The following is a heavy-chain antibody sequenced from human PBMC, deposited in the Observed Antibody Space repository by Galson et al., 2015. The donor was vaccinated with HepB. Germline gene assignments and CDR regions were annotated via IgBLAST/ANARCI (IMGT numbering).Heavy chain of an antibody. Sequence: QSGAEVTKPGESLRISCKGSGYSFTSYWISWVRQMPGKGLEWMGRIDPSDSYTNYSPSFQGHVTISADKSISTAYLQWSSLKASDTAMYYCARQDYYGSGTSGAYYFDYWGQGTLVTVSS. CDR3: ARQDYYGSGTSGAYYFDY. CDR2: IDPSDSYT. D-gene: IGHD3-10*01. V-gene: IGHV5-10-1*01. J-gene: IGHJ4*02. CDR1: GYSFTSYW.